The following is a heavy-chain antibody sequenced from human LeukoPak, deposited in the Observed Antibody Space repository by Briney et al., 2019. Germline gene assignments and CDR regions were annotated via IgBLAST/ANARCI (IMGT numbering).Heavy chain of an antibody. D-gene: IGHD3-3*01. J-gene: IGHJ3*02. CDR1: GYTFTDYF. Sequence: ASVKVSCKASGYTFTDYFMDWVRQAPGQGLEWMGWINPKSGGTVYAQKFQGRVTMTRDTSSSTAYMELSRLRFDDTVVYYCARGPRITIFGVVMANDAFDIWGQGTMVTVSS. CDR3: ARGPRITIFGVVMANDAFDI. V-gene: IGHV1-2*02. CDR2: INPKSGGT.